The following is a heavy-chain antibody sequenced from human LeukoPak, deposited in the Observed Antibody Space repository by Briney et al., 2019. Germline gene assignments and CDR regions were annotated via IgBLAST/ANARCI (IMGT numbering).Heavy chain of an antibody. Sequence: GESLKISCKGSGYSFTNYWIGWVRQMPGKGLEWMGIIYPGNSDTTYSPSFQGQVTISADKSIRTAYLQWSSLKASDTAIYYCARQEGTVTNYHYYHMDVWGKGTTVTVSS. J-gene: IGHJ6*04. V-gene: IGHV5-51*01. CDR1: GYSFTNYW. D-gene: IGHD4-17*01. CDR3: ARQEGTVTNYHYYHMDV. CDR2: IYPGNSDT.